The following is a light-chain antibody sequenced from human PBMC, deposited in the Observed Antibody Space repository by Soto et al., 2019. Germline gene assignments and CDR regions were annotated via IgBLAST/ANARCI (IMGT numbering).Light chain of an antibody. V-gene: IGLV1-40*01. J-gene: IGLJ1*01. CDR3: RSYDSSLSGYV. CDR1: SSNIGAGYD. Sequence: QSVLTQPPSVSGAPGQRVTISCTGSSSNIGAGYDVHWYQQLPGTAPKLLIYGNSNRPSGVPDRFSGSKSGTSASLAITGLQAGDEADYYCRSYDSSLSGYVFGTGTKLTVL. CDR2: GNS.